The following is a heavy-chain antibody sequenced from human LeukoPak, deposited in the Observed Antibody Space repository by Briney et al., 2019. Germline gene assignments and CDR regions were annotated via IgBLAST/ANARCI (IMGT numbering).Heavy chain of an antibody. CDR1: GFSFSSYN. J-gene: IGHJ6*03. CDR2: ITTSSTYT. D-gene: IGHD1-26*01. V-gene: IGHV3-21*01. CDR3: ARDPYSGTYGNTYYYMDV. Sequence: PGGSLRLSCEASGFSFSSYNMDWVRQTPGKGLEWISSITTSSTYTFYADSVKGRFSISRDNARNSLYLQMNSLRVEDTAVYYCARDPYSGTYGNTYYYMDVWGKGTTVTISS.